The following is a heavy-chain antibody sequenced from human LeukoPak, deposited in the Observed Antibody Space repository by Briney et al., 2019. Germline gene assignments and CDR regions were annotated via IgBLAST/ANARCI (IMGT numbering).Heavy chain of an antibody. D-gene: IGHD3-10*01. J-gene: IGHJ4*02. Sequence: SETLSLTCTVSGGSISSYYWSWIRQPPGKGLEWIGYIYYSGSTNYNPSLKSRVTISVGTSKNQFSLKLSSVTAADTAVYYCARRYYGSGIDYWGQGTLVTVSS. CDR2: IYYSGST. CDR3: ARRYYGSGIDY. V-gene: IGHV4-59*08. CDR1: GGSISSYY.